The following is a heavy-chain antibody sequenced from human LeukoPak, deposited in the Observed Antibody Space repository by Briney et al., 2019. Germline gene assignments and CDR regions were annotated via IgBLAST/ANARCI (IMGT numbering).Heavy chain of an antibody. J-gene: IGHJ4*02. D-gene: IGHD5-18*01. CDR1: GYSFTSYW. CDR3: ARLTGGYSYGYYFDY. Sequence: GESLKISCKGSGYSFTSYWIGRGRQMPGKGLEWMGIIYPGDSDTRYSPSFQGQVTISADKSISTAYLQWSSLKASDTAMYYCARLTGGYSYGYYFDYWGQGTLVTVSS. CDR2: IYPGDSDT. V-gene: IGHV5-51*01.